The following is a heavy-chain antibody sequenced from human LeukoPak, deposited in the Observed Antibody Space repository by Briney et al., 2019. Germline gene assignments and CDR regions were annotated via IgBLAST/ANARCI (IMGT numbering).Heavy chain of an antibody. D-gene: IGHD2-2*02. CDR3: ASDFCSSTSCDSAEHFQH. Sequence: ASVKVSCKASGGTFISYAISWVRQAPGQGLEWMGRINPILGIANYAQKFQGRVTITSDTSISTAYMELNSLTSEDTAVYYCASDFCSSTSCDSAEHFQHLGQGTLGTVS. J-gene: IGHJ1*01. V-gene: IGHV1-69*04. CDR2: INPILGIA. CDR1: GGTFISYA.